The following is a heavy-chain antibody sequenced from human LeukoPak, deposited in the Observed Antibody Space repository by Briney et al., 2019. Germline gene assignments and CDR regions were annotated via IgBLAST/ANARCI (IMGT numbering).Heavy chain of an antibody. CDR2: ISGNGVAT. D-gene: IGHD2-2*01. J-gene: IGHJ4*02. CDR1: GFIFSNYG. CDR3: VKNEGTSSLYHFDS. Sequence: GGSLRLSCAGSGFIFSNYGMTWVRQAPGKGLEWVGAISGNGVATHYADSVKGRFTLSRDNSKNTLYLQMDNLRVEDTALFYCVKNEGTSSLYHFDSWGQGTLVTVSS. V-gene: IGHV3-23*01.